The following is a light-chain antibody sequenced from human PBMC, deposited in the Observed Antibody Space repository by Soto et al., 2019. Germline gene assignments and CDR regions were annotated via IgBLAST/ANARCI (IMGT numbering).Light chain of an antibody. CDR2: EVT. J-gene: IGLJ2*01. CDR3: SAYAGNSHPVI. Sequence: QSALTQPPSASGSPGQSVTISCTGTSSDVGGHNFVSWYQQHPGKAPKFLIYEVTKRPSGVPDRFSGSKSGITASLTVSGRQADDEAYYYCSAYAGNSHPVIFGGGTQLTVL. CDR1: SSDVGGHNF. V-gene: IGLV2-8*01.